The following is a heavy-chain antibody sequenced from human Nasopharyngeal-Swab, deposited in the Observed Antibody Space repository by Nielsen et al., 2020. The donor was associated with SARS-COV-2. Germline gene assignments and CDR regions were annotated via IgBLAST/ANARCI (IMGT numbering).Heavy chain of an antibody. V-gene: IGHV3-33*01. Sequence: GESLKISCAASGFSFSTYGMHWVRQSPVKGLEWLTNIWYDGSNKYYADSVKGRFTVSRDNSKNTLYLQMNSLSAEDSALYYCARDRDYIDGRDGFGMWGLGTMVTVSS. CDR2: IWYDGSNK. D-gene: IGHD4/OR15-4a*01. CDR3: ARDRDYIDGRDGFGM. J-gene: IGHJ3*02. CDR1: GFSFSTYG.